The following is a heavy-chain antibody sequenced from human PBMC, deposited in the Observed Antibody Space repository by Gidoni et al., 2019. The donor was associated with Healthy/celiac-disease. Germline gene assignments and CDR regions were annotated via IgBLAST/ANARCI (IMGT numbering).Heavy chain of an antibody. J-gene: IGHJ6*03. Sequence: EVQLLESGGGLVQPGGSLRLSCAASGFTFSSYAMSWVRQAPGKGLEWVSAISGSGSSTYYADSVKGRFTISRDNSKNTLYLQMNSLRAEDTAVYYCAKACYGAQYYYYYMDVWGKGTTVTVSS. CDR3: AKACYGAQYYYYYMDV. CDR2: ISGSGSST. CDR1: GFTFSSYA. V-gene: IGHV3-23*01. D-gene: IGHD4-17*01.